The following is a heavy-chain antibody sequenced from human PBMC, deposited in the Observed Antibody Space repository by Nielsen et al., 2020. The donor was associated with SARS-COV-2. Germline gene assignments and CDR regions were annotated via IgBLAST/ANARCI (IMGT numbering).Heavy chain of an antibody. V-gene: IGHV4-30-2*01. J-gene: IGHJ5*02. D-gene: IGHD6-13*01. CDR2: IYHSGST. CDR3: ARSIAAADNWFDP. CDR1: GGSISSGGYS. Sequence: SETLSLTCAVSGGSISSGGYSWSWIRQPPGKGLEWIGYIYHSGSTYYNPSLKSRVTISVDTSKNQFSLKLSSVTAADTAVYYCARSIAAADNWFDPWGQGTLVTVSS.